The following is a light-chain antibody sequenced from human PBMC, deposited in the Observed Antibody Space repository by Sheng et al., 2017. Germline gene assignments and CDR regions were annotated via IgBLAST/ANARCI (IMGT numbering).Light chain of an antibody. V-gene: IGKV3-20*01. CDR2: GAS. CDR3: QQYGSSPPT. Sequence: EIVLTQSPGTLSWSPGERATLSCRASQSVSSSYLAWYQQKPGQSPRLLLYGASRRATGIPDRFSGSGSGTAFTLTISRLQPEDSAVYYCQQYGSSPPTFGQGTKVEVK. CDR1: QSVSSSY. J-gene: IGKJ1*01.